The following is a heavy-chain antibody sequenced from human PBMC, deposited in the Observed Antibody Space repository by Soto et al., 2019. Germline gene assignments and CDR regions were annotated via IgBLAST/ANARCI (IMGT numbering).Heavy chain of an antibody. CDR3: ARGGADEIDFDY. D-gene: IGHD3-16*01. CDR2: IYYSGST. CDR1: GGSISSGDYY. V-gene: IGHV4-30-4*01. Sequence: SETLSLTCTVSGGSISSGDYYWSWIRQPPGKGLEWIGYIYYSGSTYYNPSLKSRVTISVDTSKNQFSLKLSSVTAADTAVYYCARGGADEIDFDYWGQGTLVTVSS. J-gene: IGHJ4*02.